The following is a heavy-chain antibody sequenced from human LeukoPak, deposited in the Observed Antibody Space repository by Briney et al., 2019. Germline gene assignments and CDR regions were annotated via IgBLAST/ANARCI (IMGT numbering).Heavy chain of an antibody. CDR1: GFTFSSYW. CDR3: AKDMGYDILTGYYESAFDI. J-gene: IGHJ3*02. Sequence: GGSLRLSCAASGFTFSSYWMSWVRQAPGKGLEGVANIKQDGSEKYYVDSVKGRFTISRDNAKNSLYLQMNSLRAEDTALYYCAKDMGYDILTGYYESAFDIWGQGTMVTVSS. D-gene: IGHD3-9*01. CDR2: IKQDGSEK. V-gene: IGHV3-7*03.